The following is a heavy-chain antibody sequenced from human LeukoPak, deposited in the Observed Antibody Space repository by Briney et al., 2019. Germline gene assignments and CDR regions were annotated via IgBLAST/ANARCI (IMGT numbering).Heavy chain of an antibody. D-gene: IGHD6-6*01. V-gene: IGHV3-23*01. CDR2: ISGSGGST. CDR1: GFTFSSYA. CDR3: ARGEQLVIRGYYGMDV. J-gene: IGHJ6*02. Sequence: PGGSLRLSCAASGFTFSSYAMSWVRQAPGKGLEWVSGISGSGGSTYYADSVKGRFTISRDNSKNTVYLQMNSLRAEDTAVYYCARGEQLVIRGYYGMDVWGQGTTVTVSS.